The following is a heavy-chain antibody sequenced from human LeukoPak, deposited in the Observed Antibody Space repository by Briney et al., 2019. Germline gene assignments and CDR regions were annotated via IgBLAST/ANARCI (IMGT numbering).Heavy chain of an antibody. CDR3: AKDRVVYYYDSSGEWDY. CDR1: GFTFNIYS. D-gene: IGHD3-22*01. Sequence: PGGSLRLSCAASGFTFNIYSMQWVRQAPGKGLEWVSAISGSGGSTYYADSVKGRFTISRDNSKNTLYLQMNSLRAEDTAVYYCAKDRVVYYYDSSGEWDYWGQGTLVTVSS. CDR2: ISGSGGST. J-gene: IGHJ4*02. V-gene: IGHV3-23*01.